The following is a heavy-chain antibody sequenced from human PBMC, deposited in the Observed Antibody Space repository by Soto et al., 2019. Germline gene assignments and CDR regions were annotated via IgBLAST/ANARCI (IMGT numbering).Heavy chain of an antibody. Sequence: GSLRLSCAASGFTFSSYGMHWVRQAPGQGLEWVAVISYDGSNKYYADSVKGRFTISRDNSKNTLYLQMNSLRAEDTAVYYCAKGIADILTGYDYYGMDVWGQGTTVTVSS. CDR3: AKGIADILTGYDYYGMDV. D-gene: IGHD3-9*01. CDR2: ISYDGSNK. J-gene: IGHJ6*02. CDR1: GFTFSSYG. V-gene: IGHV3-30*18.